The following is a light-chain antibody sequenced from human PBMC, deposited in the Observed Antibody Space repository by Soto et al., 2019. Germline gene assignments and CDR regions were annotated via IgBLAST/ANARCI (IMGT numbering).Light chain of an antibody. CDR3: QQYYSYLT. J-gene: IGKJ1*01. V-gene: IGKV1-5*01. CDR2: DAS. Sequence: DIQMTQSPSTLSASVGDRVTITCRASQTISNWLAWYQQKPGKAPKLLIYDASSLEGCVPSRFSGSGSGTDITLTLSSLQPDEFATYYCQQYYSYLTFGQGTKVEIK. CDR1: QTISNW.